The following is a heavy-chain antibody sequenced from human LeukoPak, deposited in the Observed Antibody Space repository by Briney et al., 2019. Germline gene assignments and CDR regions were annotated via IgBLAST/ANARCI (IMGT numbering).Heavy chain of an antibody. Sequence: GGSLRLSCAASGFTFSDYYMSWIRQAQGAGLEWVSYISSSGSTIYYADSVKGRFTISRDNAKNSLYLQMYSLRAEDTAVYYCARDFYDSSGYRGYFQHWGQGTLVTVSS. CDR3: ARDFYDSSGYRGYFQH. J-gene: IGHJ1*01. CDR1: GFTFSDYY. CDR2: ISSSGSTI. D-gene: IGHD3-22*01. V-gene: IGHV3-11*04.